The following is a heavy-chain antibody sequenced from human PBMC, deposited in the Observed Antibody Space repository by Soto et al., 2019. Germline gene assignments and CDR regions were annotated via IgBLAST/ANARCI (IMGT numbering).Heavy chain of an antibody. D-gene: IGHD3-10*01. CDR2: ISGSGGST. V-gene: IGHV3-23*01. J-gene: IGHJ4*02. CDR3: AKGPPFRGGEN. CDR1: GFTFSNYA. Sequence: EVQLLESGGGLVQPGGSLRLSCAASGFTFSNYAMSWVRQAPGKGLEWVSGISGSGGSTYYADSVKGRFTISRDNSKNQVYLQMNSLSADDTAVYYCAKGPPFRGGENRGQGTLVIVSS.